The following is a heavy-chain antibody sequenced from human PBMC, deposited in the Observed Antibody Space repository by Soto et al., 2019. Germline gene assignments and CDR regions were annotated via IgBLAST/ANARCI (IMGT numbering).Heavy chain of an antibody. V-gene: IGHV1-3*05. Sequence: QVQLVQSGAEEKKPGASVKVSCKASGDTFTGYAFHWVRQAPGQRLEWMGWINAGNGNTKYSQKFQGRVTITRDTSASTVYKELSSLRSEDTAVYYCARAVAVPADFDYWGQGTLVTVSS. D-gene: IGHD6-19*01. CDR2: INAGNGNT. CDR3: ARAVAVPADFDY. J-gene: IGHJ4*02. CDR1: GDTFTGYA.